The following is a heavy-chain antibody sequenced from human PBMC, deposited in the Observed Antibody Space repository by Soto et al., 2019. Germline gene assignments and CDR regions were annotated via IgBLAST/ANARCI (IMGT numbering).Heavy chain of an antibody. D-gene: IGHD3-22*01. Sequence: PSETLSITCTVSGGSISSGDYYWSWIRQPPGKGLEWIGYIYYSGSTYYNPSLKSRVTISVDTSKNQFSLKLSSVTAADTAVYYCARTNYDSSGYYPSLFDYWGQGTLVTVSS. J-gene: IGHJ4*02. CDR1: GGSISSGDYY. CDR2: IYYSGST. CDR3: ARTNYDSSGYYPSLFDY. V-gene: IGHV4-30-4*01.